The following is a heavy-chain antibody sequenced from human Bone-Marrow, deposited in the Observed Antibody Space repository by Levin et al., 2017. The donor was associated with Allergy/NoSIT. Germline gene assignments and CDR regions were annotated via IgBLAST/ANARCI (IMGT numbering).Heavy chain of an antibody. Sequence: PGGSLRLSCAASGFTFSSYGMHWVRQAPGKGLEWVAVIWYDGSNKYYADSVKGRFTISRDNSKNTLYLQMNSLRAEDTAVYYCARGGRIRYSSTPEYFQHWGQGTLVTVSS. CDR1: GFTFSSYG. J-gene: IGHJ1*01. CDR3: ARGGRIRYSSTPEYFQH. CDR2: IWYDGSNK. D-gene: IGHD6-13*01. V-gene: IGHV3-33*01.